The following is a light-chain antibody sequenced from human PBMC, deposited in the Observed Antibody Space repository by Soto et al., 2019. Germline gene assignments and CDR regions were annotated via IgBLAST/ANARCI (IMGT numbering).Light chain of an antibody. CDR1: SSNIGAGYD. CDR2: GNS. CDR3: QSYDISLSVV. V-gene: IGLV1-40*01. Sequence: QSVLTQPPSVSGAPGQRVTISCTGSSSNIGAGYDVHWYQQLPGTAPKLLIYGNSNRPSGVPDRFSGSKSGTSAYLAITGLEADDEAADYCQSYDISLSVVFGGGTKLTVL. J-gene: IGLJ2*01.